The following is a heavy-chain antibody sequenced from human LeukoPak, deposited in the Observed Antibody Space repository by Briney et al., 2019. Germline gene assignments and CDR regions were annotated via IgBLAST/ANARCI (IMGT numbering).Heavy chain of an antibody. V-gene: IGHV3-30-3*01. D-gene: IGHD6-13*01. CDR1: GFTFSSYA. CDR2: ISYDGSNR. CDR3: ARKHSSSWYGYNWFDP. J-gene: IGHJ5*02. Sequence: GGSLRLSCAASGFTFSSYAMHWVRQAPGKGLEWVAVISYDGSNRYYADSVKGRFTISRDNSKNTLYLQMNSLRAEDTAVYYCARKHSSSWYGYNWFDPWGQGTLVTVSS.